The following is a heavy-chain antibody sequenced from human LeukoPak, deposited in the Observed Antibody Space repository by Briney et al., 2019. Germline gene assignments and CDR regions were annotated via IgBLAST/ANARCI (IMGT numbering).Heavy chain of an antibody. CDR1: GFTFSNYD. J-gene: IGHJ4*02. CDR2: IDTDSTYI. CDR3: ADYDYVWGSYRYPDGY. V-gene: IGHV3-21*04. D-gene: IGHD3-16*02. Sequence: GSLRLSCAASGFTFSNYDMNWVRQSPGKGLEWVSSIDTDSTYIHYADSVKGRFTISRDNSKNTLYLQMNSLRAEDTAVYYCADYDYVWGSYRYPDGYWGQGTLVTVSS.